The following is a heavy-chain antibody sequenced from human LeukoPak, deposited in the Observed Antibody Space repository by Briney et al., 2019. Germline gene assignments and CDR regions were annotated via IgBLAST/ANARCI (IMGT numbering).Heavy chain of an antibody. CDR1: GFTFSSYA. CDR2: ISGSGGST. Sequence: GGSLRLSCTASGFTFSSYAMSWVRQAPGKGLEWVSAISGSGGSTYYADSVKGRFTISRDNSKNTLYLQMNSLRAEDTAVYYCAKRKSSPYWYFDLWGRGTLVTVSS. J-gene: IGHJ2*01. V-gene: IGHV3-23*01. CDR3: AKRKSSPYWYFDL.